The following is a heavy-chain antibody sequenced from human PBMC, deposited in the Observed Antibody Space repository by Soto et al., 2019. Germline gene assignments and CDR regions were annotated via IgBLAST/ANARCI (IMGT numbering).Heavy chain of an antibody. Sequence: QVQLVQSGAEVKKPGSSVKVSCKASGGTFSNYPISWVRQAPGQGLEWMGGIIPIFGTVNYAQKFQGRVTITADESRRTAYMELSSLRSEDAAVYYCERRNNRWQQLWYFDLWGRGTLVTVSS. CDR3: ERRNNRWQQLWYFDL. CDR1: GGTFSNYP. V-gene: IGHV1-69*12. CDR2: IIPIFGTV. J-gene: IGHJ2*01. D-gene: IGHD5-12*01.